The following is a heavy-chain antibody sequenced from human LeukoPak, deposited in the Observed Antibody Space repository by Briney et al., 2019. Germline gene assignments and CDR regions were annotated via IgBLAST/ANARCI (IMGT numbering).Heavy chain of an antibody. Sequence: ASVKVSCKASGGTFSSYAISWVRQAPGQGLEWVGGIIPIFGTANYAQKFQGRVTITTDESTSTAYMELSSLRSEDTAVYYCARGVTIFGSTSFDYWGQGTLVTVSS. CDR2: IIPIFGTA. V-gene: IGHV1-69*05. CDR3: ARGVTIFGSTSFDY. J-gene: IGHJ4*02. CDR1: GGTFSSYA. D-gene: IGHD3-3*01.